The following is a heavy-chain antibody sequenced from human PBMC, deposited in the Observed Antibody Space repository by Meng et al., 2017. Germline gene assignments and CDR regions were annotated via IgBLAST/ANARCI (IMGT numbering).Heavy chain of an antibody. D-gene: IGHD3-10*01. J-gene: IGHJ4*02. CDR3: AREGVEVRGVSLDY. Sequence: QVQLVEAGGGAVQPGRSLRLSCAASGFTFSSYAIHWVRQASGKGLEWVAVISYDGSNKYYADSVKGRFTISRDNSKNTLYLQMNSLRAEDTAVYYCAREGVEVRGVSLDYWGQGTLVTVSS. CDR1: GFTFSSYA. CDR2: ISYDGSNK. V-gene: IGHV3-30*01.